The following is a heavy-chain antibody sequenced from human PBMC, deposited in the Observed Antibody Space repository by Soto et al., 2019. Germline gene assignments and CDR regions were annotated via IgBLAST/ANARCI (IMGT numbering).Heavy chain of an antibody. Sequence: ASLRICCQASVYTIPSYGISWTRQAPEQLLRSTGWITAYNGNQSYAHKLQSRDTLTTDTSTSTAYMELRSLSSDDTAYYSCAPLVVPDAWRAYYGMEAGGQRVTTTLGMDVWGQGTTVTLSS. CDR1: VYTIPSYG. CDR2: ITAYNGNQ. CDR3: APLVVPDAWRAYYGMEAGGQRVTTTLGMDV. V-gene: IGHV1-18*04. D-gene: IGHD2-2*01. J-gene: IGHJ6*02.